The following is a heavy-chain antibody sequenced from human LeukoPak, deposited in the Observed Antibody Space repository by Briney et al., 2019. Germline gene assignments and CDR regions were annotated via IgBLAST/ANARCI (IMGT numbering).Heavy chain of an antibody. CDR3: ARGSAAGRSSFDY. D-gene: IGHD6-13*01. CDR1: GGTFSSYA. Sequence: ASVTVSCTASGGTFSSYAISWVRQAPGQGLEWMGGIIPIFGTANYAQKFQGRVTITADEFTSTAYMELSSLRSEDTAVYYCARGSAAGRSSFDYWGQGTLVTVSS. V-gene: IGHV1-69*13. CDR2: IIPIFGTA. J-gene: IGHJ4*02.